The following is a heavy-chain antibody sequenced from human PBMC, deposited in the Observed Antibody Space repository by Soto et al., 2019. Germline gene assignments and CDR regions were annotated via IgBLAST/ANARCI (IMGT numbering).Heavy chain of an antibody. D-gene: IGHD6-19*01. Sequence: QLVQSGAEVKKPGSSVKVSCKASGYTFISYGIGWVRQAPGQGLEWMGWITTHNDNTNYAQQFQGRVTFTTDTSTSTAYMELRDLTSDDTAVYYCAQVYSSGWKGLGYWGQGTLVTVSS. CDR2: ITTHNDNT. J-gene: IGHJ4*02. V-gene: IGHV1-18*01. CDR3: AQVYSSGWKGLGY. CDR1: GYTFISYG.